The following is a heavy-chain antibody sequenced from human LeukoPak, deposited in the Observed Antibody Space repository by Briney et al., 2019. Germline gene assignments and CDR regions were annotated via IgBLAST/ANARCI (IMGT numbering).Heavy chain of an antibody. D-gene: IGHD4/OR15-4a*01. CDR3: ASSAHYGY. Sequence: PGGSLRLSCAASGFTFSINAMSWVRQAPGKGLEWVSSISGDAGTTYYADSVKGRFTISRDNSKYTLFLQMNSLRAEDTAVYYCASSAHYGYWGQGTLVTVSS. CDR1: GFTFSINA. V-gene: IGHV3-23*01. CDR2: ISGDAGTT. J-gene: IGHJ4*02.